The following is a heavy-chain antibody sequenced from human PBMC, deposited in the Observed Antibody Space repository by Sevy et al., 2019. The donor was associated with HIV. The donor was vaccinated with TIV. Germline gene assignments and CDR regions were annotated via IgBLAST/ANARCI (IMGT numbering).Heavy chain of an antibody. CDR1: GYSFTSYW. Sequence: GESLKISCKGSGYSFTSYWIGWVRPMPGKGLEVMGFIYPGDSDTSYSPSFQGQVTISADKSISTAYLQWSSLKASDTAMYYCARWHYSSGWSDAFDIWGQGTMVTVSS. D-gene: IGHD6-19*01. V-gene: IGHV5-51*01. CDR2: IYPGDSDT. J-gene: IGHJ3*02. CDR3: ARWHYSSGWSDAFDI.